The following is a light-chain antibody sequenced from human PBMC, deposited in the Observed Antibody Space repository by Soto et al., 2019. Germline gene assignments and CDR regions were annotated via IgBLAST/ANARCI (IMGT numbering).Light chain of an antibody. CDR3: QHYNSYSEA. CDR2: KAS. V-gene: IGKV1-5*03. CDR1: QTISSW. Sequence: DLQSTQSPSTLSASVGDRVTITCRASQTISSWLAWYQQKPGKAPKLLIYKASTLKSGVPSRFSGSGSGTEFTLTISSLQPDDFATYYCQHYNSYSEAFGQGIKVDIK. J-gene: IGKJ1*01.